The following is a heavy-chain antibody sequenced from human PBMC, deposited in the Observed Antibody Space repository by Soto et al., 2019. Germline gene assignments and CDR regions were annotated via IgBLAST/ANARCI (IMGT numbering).Heavy chain of an antibody. V-gene: IGHV1-18*01. CDR1: GYTFTSYG. CDR3: ARDSIFDSDIVVVPAATGDYYYYYMDV. J-gene: IGHJ6*03. D-gene: IGHD2-2*01. CDR2: ISAYNGNT. Sequence: ASVKVSCKASGYTFTSYGISWVRQAPGQGLEWMGWISAYNGNTNYAQKLQGRVTMTTDTSTSTAYMELRSLRSDDTAVYYCARDSIFDSDIVVVPAATGDYYYYYMDVWGKGTTVTVSS.